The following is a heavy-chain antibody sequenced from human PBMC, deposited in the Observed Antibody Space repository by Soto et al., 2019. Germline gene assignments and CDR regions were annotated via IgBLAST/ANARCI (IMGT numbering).Heavy chain of an antibody. D-gene: IGHD3-22*01. J-gene: IGHJ4*02. Sequence: GESLKISCVGSWCTFHGSTMHYVRQASGKGLEWIGLISIKPNNYATVYAASVTGRFTISRDDSNNTAYLPMNSLKTEDTAVYYCVRAYENSNYYFDSWGRGTLVTVSS. CDR3: VRAYENSNYYFDS. CDR2: ISIKPNNYAT. CDR1: WCTFHGST. V-gene: IGHV3-73*01.